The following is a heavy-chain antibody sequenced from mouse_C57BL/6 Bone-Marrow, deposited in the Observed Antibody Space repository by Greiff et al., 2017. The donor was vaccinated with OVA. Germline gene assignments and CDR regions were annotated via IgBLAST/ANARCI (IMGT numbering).Heavy chain of an antibody. Sequence: VKLVESGAELARPGASVKLSCKASGYTFTSYGISWVKQRTGQGLEWIGEIYPRSGNTYYNEKFKGKATLTADKSSSTAYMELRSLTSEDSAVYFCARDSNYSYWGQGTTLTVSS. D-gene: IGHD2-5*01. CDR2: IYPRSGNT. V-gene: IGHV1-81*01. CDR1: GYTFTSYG. J-gene: IGHJ2*01. CDR3: ARDSNYSY.